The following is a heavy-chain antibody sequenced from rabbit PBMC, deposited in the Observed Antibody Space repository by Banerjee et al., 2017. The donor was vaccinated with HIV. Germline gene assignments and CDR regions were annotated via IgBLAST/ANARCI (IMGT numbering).Heavy chain of an antibody. CDR1: GFDFSSRYW. V-gene: IGHV1S7*01. CDR2: IDPVFGTT. J-gene: IGHJ4*01. Sequence: QLKESGGGLVQPGGSLKLSCKASGFDFSSRYWMCWVRQAPGKGLEWIGYIDPVFGTTYYASWVNGRFTISSHNAQNTLYLQLNSLTAADTATYFCARDPWAIRNFNLWGPGTLVTVS. D-gene: IGHD3-1*01. CDR3: ARDPWAIRNFNL.